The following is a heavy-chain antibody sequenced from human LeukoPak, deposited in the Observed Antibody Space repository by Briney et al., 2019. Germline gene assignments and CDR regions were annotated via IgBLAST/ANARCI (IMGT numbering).Heavy chain of an antibody. CDR1: GFTFSSYW. CDR3: ARDGAFWGRREPSGY. CDR2: IKQDGSEK. J-gene: IGHJ4*02. V-gene: IGHV3-7*01. D-gene: IGHD3-16*01. Sequence: GGSLRLSCAASGFTFSSYWMSWVRQAPGKGLEWVANIKQDGSEKYYVDSVKGRFTISRDNAKNSLYLQMNSLRAEDTAVYYCARDGAFWGRREPSGYWGQGTLVTVSS.